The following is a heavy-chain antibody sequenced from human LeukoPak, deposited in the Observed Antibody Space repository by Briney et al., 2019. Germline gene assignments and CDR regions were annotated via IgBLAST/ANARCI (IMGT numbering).Heavy chain of an antibody. CDR2: ISASGGTI. CDR1: GFTFGSYA. V-gene: IGHV3-23*01. CDR3: AKGANSDTRYYFDY. Sequence: GGSLRLSCAASGFTFGSYATSWVRQAPGKGLEWVSSISASGGTIYYADSVKGRFTISRDNSKNTLFLQMKSLRVEHTAIYYCAKGANSDTRYYFDYWGQGSLVTVSS. J-gene: IGHJ4*02. D-gene: IGHD1-26*01.